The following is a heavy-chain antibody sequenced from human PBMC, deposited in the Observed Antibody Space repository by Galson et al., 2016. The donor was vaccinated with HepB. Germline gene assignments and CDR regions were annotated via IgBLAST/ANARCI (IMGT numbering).Heavy chain of an antibody. CDR2: IDHIGGS. Sequence: SETLSLTCTVSGDSITNTQYLWGWVRQPPGKGLEWIATIDHIGGSMHNPSLRSRVTISRDTSRNEFSLRLRFVTAADTAMYYCARHHGHKFDPWGQGTLVTVSS. CDR3: ARHHGHKFDP. J-gene: IGHJ5*02. V-gene: IGHV4-39*01. CDR1: GDSITNTQYL. D-gene: IGHD2-8*01.